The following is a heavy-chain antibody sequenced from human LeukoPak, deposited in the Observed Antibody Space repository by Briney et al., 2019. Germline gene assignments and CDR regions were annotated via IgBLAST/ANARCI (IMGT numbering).Heavy chain of an antibody. Sequence: SETLSLTCTVSGFSINSYYWSWIRQPPGKGLEWIGYIYNSGSTNYNPSLKSRVTISVDTSKNQFSLKLSSVTAADTAVYYCARLYGDYLGYWGQGALVTVSS. D-gene: IGHD4-17*01. CDR2: IYNSGST. V-gene: IGHV4-59*01. J-gene: IGHJ4*02. CDR1: GFSINSYY. CDR3: ARLYGDYLGY.